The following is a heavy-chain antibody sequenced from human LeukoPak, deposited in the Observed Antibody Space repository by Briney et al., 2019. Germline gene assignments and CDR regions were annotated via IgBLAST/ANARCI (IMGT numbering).Heavy chain of an antibody. CDR1: GVSISSYY. V-gene: IGHV4-4*07. J-gene: IGHJ3*02. CDR2: IYTSGST. CDR3: ARGTLGDFWSGYTPDYASDI. Sequence: NPSETLSLTCTVSGVSISSYYWSWIRQPAGKGLEWIGRIYTSGSTNYNPSLKSRVTMSVDTSKNQFSLKLSSVTAADTAVYYCARGTLGDFWSGYTPDYASDIWGQGTMVTVSS. D-gene: IGHD3-3*01.